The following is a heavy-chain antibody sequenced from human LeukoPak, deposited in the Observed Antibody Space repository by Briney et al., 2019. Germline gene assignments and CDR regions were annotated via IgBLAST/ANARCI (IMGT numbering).Heavy chain of an antibody. CDR2: FNPNSGGP. CDR3: ARDQYYGMDV. V-gene: IGHV1-2*02. CDR1: GCTFTGYY. J-gene: IGHJ6*02. Sequence: ASVKVSCKASGCTFTGYYIHWVRQAPGQGLEWMGWFNPNSGGPNYAQKFQGRVTMTRDTSINTAYMELSRLRPDDTAVYYCARDQYYGMDVWGQGTTVTVSS.